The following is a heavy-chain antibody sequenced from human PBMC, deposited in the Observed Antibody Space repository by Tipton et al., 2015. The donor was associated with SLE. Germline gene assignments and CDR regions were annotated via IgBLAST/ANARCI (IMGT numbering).Heavy chain of an antibody. V-gene: IGHV4-38-2*01. CDR2: IYHSGIT. CDR3: ASLLWYSSGSFED. J-gene: IGHJ4*02. D-gene: IGHD6-19*01. Sequence: TLSLTCAVSGYSVSTAYYRGWIRQPPGKGLEWIGTIYHSGITFYNASPQTRVTISLDTSKNQFSLKLASVTAADTAVYYCASLLWYSSGSFEDWGQGTLVTVSS. CDR1: GYSVSTAYY.